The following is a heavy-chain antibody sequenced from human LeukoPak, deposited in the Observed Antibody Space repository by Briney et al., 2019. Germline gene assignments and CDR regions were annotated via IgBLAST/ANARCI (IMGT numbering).Heavy chain of an antibody. J-gene: IGHJ4*02. V-gene: IGHV5-51*01. CDR1: GCAFSNNW. CDR3: ARYYCSGGSCHGIFDY. D-gene: IGHD2-15*01. Sequence: GASLQISSDGSGCAFSNNWIGWVRPMPGEGREWRGSLYPGDSDTRYSPSFQGQVTISAEKSISTAYLKWSSLKASDTAMYYCARYYCSGGSCHGIFDYWGQGTLVTVSS. CDR2: LYPGDSDT.